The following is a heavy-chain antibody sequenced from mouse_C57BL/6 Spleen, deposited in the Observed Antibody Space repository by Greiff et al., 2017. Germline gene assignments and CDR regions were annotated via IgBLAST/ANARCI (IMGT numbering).Heavy chain of an antibody. D-gene: IGHD5-1*01. V-gene: IGHV3-6*01. CDR3: AKDPLDSTYGY. J-gene: IGHJ2*01. CDR1: GYSITSGYY. Sequence: EVKLMESGPGLVKPSQSLSLTCSVTGYSITSGYYWNWIRPFPGNILELAGFIRYDGCTNYTPSLKNRISITRDTSKNQFFLKLTSGTTEDTATYYCAKDPLDSTYGYWGQGTTLTVSA. CDR2: IRYDGCT.